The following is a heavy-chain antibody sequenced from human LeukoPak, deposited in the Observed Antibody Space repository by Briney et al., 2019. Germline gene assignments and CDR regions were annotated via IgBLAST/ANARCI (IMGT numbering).Heavy chain of an antibody. D-gene: IGHD2-15*01. CDR3: AKDSRLRQYNWFDP. J-gene: IGHJ5*02. Sequence: PGGSLRLSCAASGFTFSSYGMHWVRQAPGKGLEWVAVISYDGSNKYYADSVEGRFTISRDNSKNTLYLQMNSLRAEDTAVYYCAKDSRLRQYNWFDPWGQGTLVTVSS. CDR1: GFTFSSYG. CDR2: ISYDGSNK. V-gene: IGHV3-30*18.